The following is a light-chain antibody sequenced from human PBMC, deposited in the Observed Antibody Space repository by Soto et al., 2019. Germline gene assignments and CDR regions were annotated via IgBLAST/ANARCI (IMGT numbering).Light chain of an antibody. CDR2: SAS. Sequence: DIQRTQSPSTLSVSVGNRVTITGGASQSINHYLNWYLQRPGPAPKLLIRSASTLQRGVPSRFSGIGSRTEFPLTLANLQHDDFGTYYRQQSLTMTITFGHGTRLEIK. CDR1: QSINHY. V-gene: IGKV1-39*01. J-gene: IGKJ5*01. CDR3: QQSLTMTIT.